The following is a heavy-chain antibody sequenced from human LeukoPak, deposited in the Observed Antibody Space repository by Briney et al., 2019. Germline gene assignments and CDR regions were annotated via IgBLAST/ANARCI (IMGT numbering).Heavy chain of an antibody. Sequence: SETLPLTCSVSGDSISSRNWWTCVRQTPEKGLEWIGRIYYSGSTYYNAPLKSRVTISVDTSKNQFSLKVRSVTAADTAVYYCARVRAAAVPYYFDYWGQGTGVTVSS. CDR3: ARVRAAAVPYYFDY. CDR1: GDSISSRNW. V-gene: IGHV4-4*02. CDR2: IYYSGST. D-gene: IGHD6-13*01. J-gene: IGHJ4*02.